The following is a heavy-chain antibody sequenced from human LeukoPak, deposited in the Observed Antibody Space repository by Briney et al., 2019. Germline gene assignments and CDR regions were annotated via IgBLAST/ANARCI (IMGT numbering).Heavy chain of an antibody. V-gene: IGHV4-59*01. CDR3: ARKTGYGYPYWYFDL. Sequence: SETLSLTCTVSGGSISSYYWSWIRQPPGKGLEWIGYIYYSGSTNYNPSLKSRVTISVDTSKNQFSLKLSSVTAADTAVYYCARKTGYGYPYWYFDLWGRGTLVTVSS. D-gene: IGHD5-12*01. J-gene: IGHJ2*01. CDR1: GGSISSYY. CDR2: IYYSGST.